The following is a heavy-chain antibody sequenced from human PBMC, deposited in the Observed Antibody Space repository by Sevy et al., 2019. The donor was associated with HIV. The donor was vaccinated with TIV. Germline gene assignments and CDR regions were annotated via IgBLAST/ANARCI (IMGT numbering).Heavy chain of an antibody. CDR1: GFAFSTHA. V-gene: IGHV3-30-3*01. CDR3: GGDGGYSVKWYPLY. CDR2: ISYEGTGT. Sequence: GGSLRLSCAASGFAFSTHAMHWVRQAPGKGLEWVAVISYEGTGTFYAASVEGRFTISRDNSKNMLSLQISSLRPEDTAVYYCGGDGGYSVKWYPLYWGHGTLVTVSS. D-gene: IGHD1-26*01. J-gene: IGHJ4*01.